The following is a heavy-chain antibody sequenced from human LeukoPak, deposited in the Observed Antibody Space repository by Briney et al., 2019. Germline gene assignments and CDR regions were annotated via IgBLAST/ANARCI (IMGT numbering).Heavy chain of an antibody. CDR3: ARHEYSVSYYGFSWFDP. Sequence: PSETLSLTCTVSGGSISSSGYYWGWIRQPPGKGLEWIASIYYSGSTYYNPSLKSRVTISVDTSKNQLSLTLSSLTAADTAVYDSARHEYSVSYYGFSWFDPWGQGTLVTVSS. V-gene: IGHV4-39*01. CDR1: GGSISSSGYY. CDR2: IYYSGST. D-gene: IGHD1-26*01. J-gene: IGHJ5*02.